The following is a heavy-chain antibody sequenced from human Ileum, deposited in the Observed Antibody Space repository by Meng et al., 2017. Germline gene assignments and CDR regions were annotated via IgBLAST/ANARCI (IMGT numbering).Heavy chain of an antibody. D-gene: IGHD3-3*02. J-gene: IGHJ4*02. CDR1: GDSVSSGSYN. CDR3: ARHGHFTPDKYYFDY. V-gene: IGHV4-39*01. Sequence: QLQLQESGPGLVKPSATLSLTCTVSGDSVSSGSYNWVWIRQPPGKALEWIGAVYFTGYTYYGPSLTGRGTISVDTSRNQFSLKLNSVTAADTALYFCARHGHFTPDKYYFDYWGQGTLVTVSS. CDR2: VYFTGYT.